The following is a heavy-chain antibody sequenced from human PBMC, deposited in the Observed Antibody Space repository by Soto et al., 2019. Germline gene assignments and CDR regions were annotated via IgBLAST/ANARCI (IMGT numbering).Heavy chain of an antibody. J-gene: IGHJ5*02. D-gene: IGHD3-22*01. Sequence: GGSLRLSCAVSGFTFSSYVMSWVRQAPGKGLEWVSAISGSGGSTYYADSVKGRFTISRDNSKNTLYLQMNSLRADDTAVYYCAKVGYYDSSGHNWFDPWRQGTLVTVSS. CDR2: ISGSGGST. V-gene: IGHV3-23*01. CDR1: GFTFSSYV. CDR3: AKVGYYDSSGHNWFDP.